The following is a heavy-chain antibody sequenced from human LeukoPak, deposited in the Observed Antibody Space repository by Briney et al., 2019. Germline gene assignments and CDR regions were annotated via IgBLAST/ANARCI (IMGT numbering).Heavy chain of an antibody. D-gene: IGHD1-26*01. CDR1: GFTFTSSA. Sequence: GTSVKVSCKASGFTFTSSAVQWLRQARGQRLEWIGWIVVGSGNTNYAQKFQERVTITRDMSTSTAYMELSSLRSEDTAVYYCAALGIVGATTGDDYWGQGTLVTVSS. CDR3: AALGIVGATTGDDY. CDR2: IVVGSGNT. V-gene: IGHV1-58*01. J-gene: IGHJ4*02.